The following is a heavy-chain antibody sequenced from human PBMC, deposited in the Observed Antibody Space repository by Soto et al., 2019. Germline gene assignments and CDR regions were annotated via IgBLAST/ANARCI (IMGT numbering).Heavy chain of an antibody. Sequence: PSETLSLTCAVYGGSFSGYYWSWIRQPPGKGLEWIGEINHSGSTNYNPSLKSRVTISVDTSKSQFSLKLSSVTAADTAVYYCARGYSSGWYGAHYYYYGMDVWGQGTTVTVSS. CDR3: ARGYSSGWYGAHYYYYGMDV. CDR2: INHSGST. D-gene: IGHD6-19*01. J-gene: IGHJ6*02. CDR1: GGSFSGYY. V-gene: IGHV4-34*01.